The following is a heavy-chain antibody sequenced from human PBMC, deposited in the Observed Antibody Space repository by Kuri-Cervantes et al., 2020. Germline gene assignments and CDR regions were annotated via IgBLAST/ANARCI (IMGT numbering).Heavy chain of an antibody. Sequence: GSLRLSCAASGFTFSSYWMNWVRQAPGKGLEWIGYIYYSGSTNYNPSLKSRVTISVDTSKNQFSLKLSSVTAADTAVYYCARWYYDFWSGYSTYGMDVWGQGTTVTVSS. CDR1: GFTFSSYW. V-gene: IGHV4-59*01. D-gene: IGHD3-3*01. CDR3: ARWYYDFWSGYSTYGMDV. J-gene: IGHJ6*02. CDR2: IYYSGST.